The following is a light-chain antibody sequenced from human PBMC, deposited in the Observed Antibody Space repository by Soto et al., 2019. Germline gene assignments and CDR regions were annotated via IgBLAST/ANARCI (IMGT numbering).Light chain of an antibody. V-gene: IGKV1-5*01. CDR1: QKIESW. CDR2: DVS. Sequence: DIQMTQVPSTLAASVGDRVTITCRASQKIESWLAWYQQKPGKAPKLLIYDVSTLGSGVPSRFSGSGSGTDFTLTISSLQPDDFATYYCQQSNTFWTFGQGTKVDIK. CDR3: QQSNTFWT. J-gene: IGKJ1*01.